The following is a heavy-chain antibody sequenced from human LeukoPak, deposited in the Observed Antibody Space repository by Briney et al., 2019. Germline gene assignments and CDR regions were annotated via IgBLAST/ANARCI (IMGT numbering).Heavy chain of an antibody. CDR2: IGGSGGST. CDR1: GFTFSDYA. D-gene: IGHD3-9*01. V-gene: IGHV3-23*01. J-gene: IGHJ4*02. Sequence: GGSLRLSCAVSGFTFSDYAMSWVRQAPGKGPEWVTAIGGSGGSTYYADSVKGRFAISRANSKNTLYLQMNSLRAEDTAVYYCARVSYYDVLRPSYYFDFWGQGTLVTVSS. CDR3: ARVSYYDVLRPSYYFDF.